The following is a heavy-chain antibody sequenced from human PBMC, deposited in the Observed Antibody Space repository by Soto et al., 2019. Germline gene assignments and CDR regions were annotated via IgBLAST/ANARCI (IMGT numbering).Heavy chain of an antibody. D-gene: IGHD2-15*01. V-gene: IGHV3-33*01. CDR3: ARDCSGGNCYYFDY. Sequence: GGSLRLSCAASGFTFSSYGMHWVRQAPGKGPEWVAVIWYDGSKKYYADSVKGRFTISRDNPKSTLYLQMNSLRAEDTAVYYCARDCSGGNCYYFDYWGQGTLVTVSS. CDR2: IWYDGSKK. J-gene: IGHJ4*02. CDR1: GFTFSSYG.